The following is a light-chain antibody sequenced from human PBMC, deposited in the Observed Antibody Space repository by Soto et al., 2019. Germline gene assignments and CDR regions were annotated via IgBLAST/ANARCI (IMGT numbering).Light chain of an antibody. Sequence: EIVLTQSPGTLSLSPGERATLSCRASQSVSSSYLAWYQQKPGQAPRLLIYAASSRAPGIPDRFSGSGSGADFTLTISRLEPEDFAVYYCQQYGGSRTFGQGTKVEIK. CDR3: QQYGGSRT. CDR1: QSVSSSY. V-gene: IGKV3-20*01. CDR2: AAS. J-gene: IGKJ1*01.